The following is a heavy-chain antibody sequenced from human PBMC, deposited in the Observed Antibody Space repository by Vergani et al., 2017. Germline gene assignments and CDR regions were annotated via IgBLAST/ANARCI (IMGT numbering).Heavy chain of an antibody. CDR2: IYTGGST. CDR1: GGSISSGGYY. V-gene: IGHV4-61*02. D-gene: IGHD3-9*01. CDR3: ARDQDDYDILTGYRYWYFDL. Sequence: QVQLQESGPGLVKPSQTLSLTCTVSGGSISSGGYYWSWIRQPAGKGLEWIGRIYTGGSTTSNPSLKSRISISIDTSKNQFSLKLSSVTAADTAMYYCARDQDDYDILTGYRYWYFDLWGRGTLVTVSS. J-gene: IGHJ2*01.